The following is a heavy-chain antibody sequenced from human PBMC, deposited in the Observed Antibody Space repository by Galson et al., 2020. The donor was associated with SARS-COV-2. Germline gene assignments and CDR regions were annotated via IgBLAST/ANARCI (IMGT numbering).Heavy chain of an antibody. J-gene: IGHJ2*01. Sequence: GESLKISCAASGFTFSNSYLSWIRQAPGKGLEWVSFISRHGDTIYYASSVKGRFTISRDNPKNLLFLQMNSLRAEDTAVYYWAKALDGQNFFDLWGRGTLVTVSS. CDR2: ISRHGDTI. D-gene: IGHD1-1*01. CDR3: AKALDGQNFFDL. V-gene: IGHV3-11*04. CDR1: GFTFSNSY.